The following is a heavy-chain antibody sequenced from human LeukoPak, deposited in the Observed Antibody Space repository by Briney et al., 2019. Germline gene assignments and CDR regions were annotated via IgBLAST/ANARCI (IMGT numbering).Heavy chain of an antibody. Sequence: ASVKVSCKASGYTFTTYDINWVRQAPGQGLEWMGRISAYNGNTNYEQKLQGRVTMTTDTSTRTAYMELRSLRSDDTAVYCCARVATGTRSFDYWGQGTLVTVSS. CDR3: ARVATGTRSFDY. V-gene: IGHV1-18*01. D-gene: IGHD1/OR15-1a*01. CDR2: ISAYNGNT. CDR1: GYTFTTYD. J-gene: IGHJ4*02.